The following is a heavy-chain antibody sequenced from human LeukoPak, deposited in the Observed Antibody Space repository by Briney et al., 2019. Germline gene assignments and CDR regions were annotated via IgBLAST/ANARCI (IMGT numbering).Heavy chain of an antibody. D-gene: IGHD3-3*01. CDR1: GGTFSSYA. V-gene: IGHV1-69*04. J-gene: IGHJ4*02. Sequence: SVKVSCKASGGTFSSYAISWVRQAPGQGLEWMGRIIPILGIANYAQKFQGRVTITADKSTSTAYMELSSLRSEDTAVYYCARATLRFLEWLHFDYWGQGTLVTVSS. CDR2: IIPILGIA. CDR3: ARATLRFLEWLHFDY.